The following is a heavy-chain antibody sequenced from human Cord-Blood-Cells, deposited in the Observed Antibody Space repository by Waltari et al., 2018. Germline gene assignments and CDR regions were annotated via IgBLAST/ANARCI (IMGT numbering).Heavy chain of an antibody. Sequence: QMVQYGAEVKKPGASVKVSCKASGYTFTGYYMHWVRQAPGQGLEWMGWINPNSGGTNYAQKFQGWVTMTRDTSISTAYMELSRLRSDDTAVYYCARGGAGYCSGGSCYSDAFDIWGQGTMVTVSS. CDR1: GYTFTGYY. D-gene: IGHD2-15*01. CDR2: INPNSGGT. V-gene: IGHV1-2*04. CDR3: ARGGAGYCSGGSCYSDAFDI. J-gene: IGHJ3*02.